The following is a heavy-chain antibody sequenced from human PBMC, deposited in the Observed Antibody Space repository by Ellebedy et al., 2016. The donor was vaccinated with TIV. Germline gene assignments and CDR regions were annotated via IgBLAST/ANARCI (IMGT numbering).Heavy chain of an antibody. D-gene: IGHD3-22*01. V-gene: IGHV4-39*06. J-gene: IGHJ3*02. CDR1: GGSISSSSYY. CDR3: ARTIEDYFYHSSGRLLPVYDDAFDM. Sequence: SETLSLXXTVSGGSISSSSYYWGWIRQPPGKGLEWIGSIYYSGSTYYNPSLKSRVTISVDTSKNQFTLQLSSVTAADTAVYYCARTIEDYFYHSSGRLLPVYDDAFDMWGHGTMVTVSS. CDR2: IYYSGST.